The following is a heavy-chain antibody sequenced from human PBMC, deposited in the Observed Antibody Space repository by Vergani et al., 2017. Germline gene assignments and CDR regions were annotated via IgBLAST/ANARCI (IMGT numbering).Heavy chain of an antibody. Sequence: QVQLVQSGAEVKKPGASVKVSCKVSGYTLTELSMHWVRQAPGKGLEWMGGFDPEDGETIYAQKFQGRVTMTEDTSTDTAYMELSSLRSEDTAVYYCATDSLVWFGDQIYMRAFDIWGQGTMVTVSS. D-gene: IGHD3-10*01. V-gene: IGHV1-24*01. CDR2: FDPEDGET. CDR1: GYTLTELS. J-gene: IGHJ3*02. CDR3: ATDSLVWFGDQIYMRAFDI.